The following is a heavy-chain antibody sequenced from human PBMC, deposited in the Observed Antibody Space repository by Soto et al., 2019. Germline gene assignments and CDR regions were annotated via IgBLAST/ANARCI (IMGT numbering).Heavy chain of an antibody. CDR1: GYTFTGYY. Sequence: ASVKVSCKASGYTFTGYYMHWVQQAPGQGLEWMGWINPNSGGTNYAQKFQGWVTMTRDTSISTAYMELSRLRSDDTAVYYCARDWGTYYYYGMEVWGQGTTVTVSS. CDR3: ARDWGTYYYYGMEV. J-gene: IGHJ6*02. D-gene: IGHD3-16*01. CDR2: INPNSGGT. V-gene: IGHV1-2*04.